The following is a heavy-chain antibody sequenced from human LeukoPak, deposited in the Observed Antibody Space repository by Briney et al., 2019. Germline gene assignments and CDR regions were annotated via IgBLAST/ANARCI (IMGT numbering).Heavy chain of an antibody. Sequence: GGSLRLSCAASGFTFSSYAMSWVRQAPGKGLEWVSAISGSGGSTYYADSVKGRFTISRDNSKNTLYLQMNSLRAEDTAVYYCARSDNMERTRTLWFGESFNWFDPWGQGTLVTVSS. CDR3: ARSDNMERTRTLWFGESFNWFDP. CDR2: ISGSGGST. CDR1: GFTFSSYA. J-gene: IGHJ5*02. D-gene: IGHD3-10*01. V-gene: IGHV3-23*01.